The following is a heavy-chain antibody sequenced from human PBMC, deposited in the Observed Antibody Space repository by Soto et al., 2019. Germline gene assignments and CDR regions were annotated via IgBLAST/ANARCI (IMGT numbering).Heavy chain of an antibody. CDR3: AKAVTTYYYDSSGSSY. J-gene: IGHJ4*02. V-gene: IGHV3-23*01. CDR1: GFTFSSYA. CDR2: ISGSGGST. Sequence: LRLSCAASGFTFSSYAMSWVRQAPGKGLEWVSAISGSGGSTYYADSVKGRFTISRDNSKNTLYLQMNSLRAEDTAVYYCAKAVTTYYYDSSGSSYWGQGTLVTVSS. D-gene: IGHD3-22*01.